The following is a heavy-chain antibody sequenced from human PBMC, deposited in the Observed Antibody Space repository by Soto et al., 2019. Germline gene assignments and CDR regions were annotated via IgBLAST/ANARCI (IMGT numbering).Heavy chain of an antibody. CDR3: AHRPPGQAIDL. J-gene: IGHJ3*01. CDR2: IYWDDDE. V-gene: IGHV2-5*02. CDR1: GFSLSNSGVG. Sequence: QITLKESGPTLVNPTQTLTLTCTFSGFSLSNSGVGVGWIRHPPGKALEWRAIIYWDDDERYSPSLTNRLTITKDTSKNPVVLTMTNIGPVDTATYYGAHRPPGQAIDLWGQGTKVTVSS.